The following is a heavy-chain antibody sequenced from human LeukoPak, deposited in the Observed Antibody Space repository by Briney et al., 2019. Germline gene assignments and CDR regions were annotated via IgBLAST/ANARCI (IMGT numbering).Heavy chain of an antibody. CDR3: ARGQYRYAVDY. Sequence: GASVKVSCKASGYTFADYYMQWVRQAPGQGLEWMGWINPNSGGTNYAQKFQDRGTMTRDTSISTAYMELSSLTSDDTAVYYCARGQYRYAVDYWGQGTLVTVSS. CDR1: GYTFADYY. J-gene: IGHJ4*02. V-gene: IGHV1-2*02. CDR2: INPNSGGT. D-gene: IGHD5-18*01.